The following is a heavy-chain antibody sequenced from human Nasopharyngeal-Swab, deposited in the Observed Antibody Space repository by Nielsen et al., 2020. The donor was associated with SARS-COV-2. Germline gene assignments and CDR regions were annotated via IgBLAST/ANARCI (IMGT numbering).Heavy chain of an antibody. CDR3: ASGGAPYYFDY. CDR2: IYYSGST. J-gene: IGHJ4*02. CDR1: GGSFSGYY. Sequence: SETLSLTCAVYGGSFSGYYWSWIRQPPGKGLEWIGSIYYSGSTYYNPSLKSRVTISVDTSKNQFSLKLSSVTAADTAVYYCASGGAPYYFDYWGQGTLVTVSS. V-gene: IGHV4-34*01.